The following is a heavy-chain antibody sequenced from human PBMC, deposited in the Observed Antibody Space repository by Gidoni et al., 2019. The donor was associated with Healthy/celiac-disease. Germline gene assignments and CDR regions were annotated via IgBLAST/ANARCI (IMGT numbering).Heavy chain of an antibody. CDR2: ISSSSSYT. V-gene: IGHV3-11*05. D-gene: IGHD4-17*01. Sequence: QVQLVEAGGGLVKPGGSLRLSCAASGFTFSDYYMRWIRQAPGKGLGWVSYISSSSSYTNYADSVKGRFTISRDNAKNSLYLQMNSLRAEDTAVYYCARYGTETSLHAFDIWGQGTMVTVSS. CDR3: ARYGTETSLHAFDI. CDR1: GFTFSDYY. J-gene: IGHJ3*02.